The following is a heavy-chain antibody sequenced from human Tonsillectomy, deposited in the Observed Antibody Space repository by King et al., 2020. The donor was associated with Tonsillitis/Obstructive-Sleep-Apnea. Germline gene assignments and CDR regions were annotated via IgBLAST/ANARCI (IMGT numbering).Heavy chain of an antibody. J-gene: IGHJ6*03. D-gene: IGHD3-3*02. CDR3: ARGRSFSPEYYYYYYMDV. CDR1: GGSISSGGYY. CDR2: TYYSGST. Sequence: VPLQESGPGLVKPSQTLSLTCTVSGGSISSGGYYWTWIRQHPGKGLELIGYTYYSGSTYYNPSLNSLVTISVDTSKNQFSLKVSSVTAADTAVYYCARGRSFSPEYYYYYYMDVWGKGTTVTVSS. V-gene: IGHV4-31*01.